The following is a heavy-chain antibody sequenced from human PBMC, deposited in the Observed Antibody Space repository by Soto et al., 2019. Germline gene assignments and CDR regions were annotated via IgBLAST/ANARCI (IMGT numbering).Heavy chain of an antibody. D-gene: IGHD2-8*02. V-gene: IGHV3-7*01. CDR3: ARVSYWTGQTDYYYYYMDV. CDR1: GFTFSNYW. J-gene: IGHJ6*03. Sequence: EVQLVESGGGLVQPGGSLRLSCVTSGFTFSNYWMTWVRQAPGKGLEWVANIRQDGGQKYCVDSVKGRFTISRDNAKNSLDLQMNSLRAEDTAIYYCARVSYWTGQTDYYYYYMDVWGKGTTVTVSS. CDR2: IRQDGGQK.